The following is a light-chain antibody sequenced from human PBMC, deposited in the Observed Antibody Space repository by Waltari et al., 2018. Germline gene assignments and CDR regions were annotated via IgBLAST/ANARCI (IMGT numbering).Light chain of an antibody. V-gene: IGLV1-47*01. J-gene: IGLJ2*01. CDR3: AAWDDSLSRPI. CDR1: SSNIGSTY. Sequence: QSVLTQPPSASGTPGQRVIISCSGSSSNIGSTYFHWYQHVPGTAPKLLIYLNNQRPSGVPDRFSDSRSGTSASLAISGLRSEDEADYYCAAWDDSLSRPIFGGGTKLTVL. CDR2: LNN.